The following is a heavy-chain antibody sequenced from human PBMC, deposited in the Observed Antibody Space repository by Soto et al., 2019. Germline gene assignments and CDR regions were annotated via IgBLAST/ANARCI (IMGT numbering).Heavy chain of an antibody. V-gene: IGHV4-59*12. Sequence: PSETLSLTCTVSGGCLSRYYWSWIRQPPGKGLEWIGYIFYSGSTIYNPSLRSRVTMSVDTSKNQVSLKLSPVTAADTAVYYCARRGSDYEWYFFDYWGRGTLVTVSS. D-gene: IGHD5-12*01. J-gene: IGHJ4*02. CDR1: GGCLSRYY. CDR2: IFYSGST. CDR3: ARRGSDYEWYFFDY.